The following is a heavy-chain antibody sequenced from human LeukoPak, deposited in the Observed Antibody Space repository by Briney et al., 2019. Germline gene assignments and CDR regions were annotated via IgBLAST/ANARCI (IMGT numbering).Heavy chain of an antibody. J-gene: IGHJ3*02. D-gene: IGHD5-24*01. Sequence: GGSLRLSCAASGFTFSSYAMSWVRQAPGKGLEWVSAISGSGGSTYYAGSVKGRFTISRDNSKNTLYLQMNSLRAEGTAVYYCAKALDQSATDHDAFDIWGQGTMVTVSS. CDR3: AKALDQSATDHDAFDI. CDR2: ISGSGGST. CDR1: GFTFSSYA. V-gene: IGHV3-23*01.